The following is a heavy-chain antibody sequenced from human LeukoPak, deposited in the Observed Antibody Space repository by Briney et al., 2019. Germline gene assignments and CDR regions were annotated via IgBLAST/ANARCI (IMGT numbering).Heavy chain of an antibody. J-gene: IGHJ4*02. Sequence: PSETPSLTCTISGVSITSGDFYWSWIRQPPGKGLEWVGFSYYSGGSYYNPSLKSRVTISLDTSKNRFSLGLTSVTAADTAVYYCAGCGDFDYWGQGTLVTVSS. D-gene: IGHD4-17*01. CDR2: SYYSGGS. CDR3: AGCGDFDY. CDR1: GVSITSGDFY. V-gene: IGHV4-30-4*01.